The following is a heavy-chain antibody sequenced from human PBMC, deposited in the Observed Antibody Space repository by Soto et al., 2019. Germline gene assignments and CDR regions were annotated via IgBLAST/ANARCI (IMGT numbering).Heavy chain of an antibody. Sequence: GGSLRLSCAASGFTFSNYAMSWVRQAPGKGLEWVSIISASDDSTYYADSVKGRFTISRDNSKDTLYLQINSQRAEDTAIYYCVKDKSMGPGSYSYFDSWGQGTLVTVSS. D-gene: IGHD1-26*01. J-gene: IGHJ4*02. V-gene: IGHV3-23*01. CDR2: ISASDDST. CDR1: GFTFSNYA. CDR3: VKDKSMGPGSYSYFDS.